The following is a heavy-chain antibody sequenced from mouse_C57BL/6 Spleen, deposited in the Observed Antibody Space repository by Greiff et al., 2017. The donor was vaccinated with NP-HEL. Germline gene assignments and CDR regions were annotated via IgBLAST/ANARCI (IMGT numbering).Heavy chain of an antibody. D-gene: IGHD1-1*01. CDR2: IDPANGNT. Sequence: EVQLVESVAELVRPGASVKLSCTASGFTIKNTYLHWVKQRPEQGLEWIGRIDPANGNTKYAPKFQGKATITADTSSNTAYLQLSSLTSEDTAIYYCASDYGSLYYAMDYWGQGTSVTVSS. CDR1: GFTIKNTY. J-gene: IGHJ4*01. V-gene: IGHV14-3*01. CDR3: ASDYGSLYYAMDY.